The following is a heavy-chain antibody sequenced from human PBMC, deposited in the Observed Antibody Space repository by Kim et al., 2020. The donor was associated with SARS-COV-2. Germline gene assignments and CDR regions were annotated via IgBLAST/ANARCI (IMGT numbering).Heavy chain of an antibody. CDR1: GGSLSSGGYY. CDR2: VYYSGST. V-gene: IGHV4-39*07. D-gene: IGHD3-16*01. CDR3: ARDRFYGETSQGEFDY. J-gene: IGHJ4*02. Sequence: SETLSLTCTVSGGSLSSGGYYWGWIRQPPGKGLEWIGSVYYSGSTYYNPSFKSRVSISADTSKNQFSLKLSSVTAADTAMYYCARDRFYGETSQGEFDYWGQGTPVTVSS.